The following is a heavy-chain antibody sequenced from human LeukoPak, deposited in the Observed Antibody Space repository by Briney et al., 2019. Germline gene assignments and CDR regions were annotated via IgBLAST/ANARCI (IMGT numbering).Heavy chain of an antibody. J-gene: IGHJ6*02. CDR3: ARARYYYDSSGYQDYYYGMDV. CDR2: INAGKGDT. CDR1: GYTFTSYA. V-gene: IGHV1-3*01. D-gene: IGHD3-22*01. Sequence: ASVKVSCKASGYTFTSYAIHWVRQAPGQSLEWMGWINAGKGDTKYSQNFQGRVTLTRDTSAATAYMELSSLRSEDTAVYYCARARYYYDSSGYQDYYYGMDVWGQGTTVTVSS.